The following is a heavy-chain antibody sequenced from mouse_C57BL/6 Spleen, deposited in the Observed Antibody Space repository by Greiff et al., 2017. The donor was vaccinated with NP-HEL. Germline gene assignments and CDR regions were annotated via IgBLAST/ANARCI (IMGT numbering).Heavy chain of an antibody. V-gene: IGHV1-69*01. Sequence: VQLQQSGAELVMPGASVKLSCKASGYTFTSYWMHWVKQRPGQGLEWIGEIDPSDSYTNYNQKFKGKSTLTVDKSSSTAYMQLSSLTSEDSAVYDCARGASHWAMDYWGQGTSVTVSS. D-gene: IGHD4-1*01. CDR2: IDPSDSYT. J-gene: IGHJ4*01. CDR1: GYTFTSYW. CDR3: ARGASHWAMDY.